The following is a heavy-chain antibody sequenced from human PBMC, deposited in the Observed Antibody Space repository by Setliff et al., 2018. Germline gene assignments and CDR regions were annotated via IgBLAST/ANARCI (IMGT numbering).Heavy chain of an antibody. D-gene: IGHD3-10*01. J-gene: IGHJ4*02. CDR2: IYHSGST. V-gene: IGHV4-38-2*01. Sequence: PSETLSLTCAVSGYSISSGYYWGWIRQPPGKGLEWIGSIYHSGSTYYNPSLKSRVTISVDTSKNQFSLNVRSVTAADTAIYYCAKGRGEMDSWGQGTLVTVSS. CDR1: GYSISSGYY. CDR3: AKGRGEMDS.